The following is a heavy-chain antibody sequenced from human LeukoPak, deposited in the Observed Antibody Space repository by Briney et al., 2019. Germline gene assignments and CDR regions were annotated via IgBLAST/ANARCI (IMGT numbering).Heavy chain of an antibody. J-gene: IGHJ4*02. CDR2: INPSGGST. V-gene: IGHV1-46*01. CDR3: ASTGSNYYYDSSGRPSHFDY. D-gene: IGHD3-22*01. Sequence: ASVKVSCKASGYTFTSYYMHWVRQAPGQGLEWMGIINPSGGSTSYAQKFQGRVTMTRDTSTSTVYMELSSLRSEDTAVYYCASTGSNYYYDSSGRPSHFDYWGQGTLVTVSS. CDR1: GYTFTSYY.